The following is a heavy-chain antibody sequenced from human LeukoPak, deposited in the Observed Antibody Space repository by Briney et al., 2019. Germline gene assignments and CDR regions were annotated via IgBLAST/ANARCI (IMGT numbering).Heavy chain of an antibody. CDR3: ARDRSTGLEDY. CDR2: ISGSGGST. CDR1: GFIFSNYW. J-gene: IGHJ4*02. D-gene: IGHD1-1*01. V-gene: IGHV3-23*01. Sequence: GGSLRLSCAASGFIFSNYWMTWVRQVPGKGLEWVSAISGSGGSTYYADSVKGRFTISRDNSKNTLYLQMNSLRAEDTAVYYCARDRSTGLEDYWGQGTLVTVSS.